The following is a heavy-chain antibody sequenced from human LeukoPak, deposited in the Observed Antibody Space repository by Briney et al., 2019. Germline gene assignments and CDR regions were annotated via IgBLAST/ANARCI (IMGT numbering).Heavy chain of an antibody. Sequence: SETLSLTCTVSGGSISSYYWRWIRQPPGKGLEWIGYIYYSGSTNYNPSLKSRVTISVDTSKNQFSLKLSSVTAADTAVYYCARSGSYYYDSSGSFFDYWGQGTLVTVSS. CDR1: GGSISSYY. CDR3: ARSGSYYYDSSGSFFDY. CDR2: IYYSGST. J-gene: IGHJ4*02. D-gene: IGHD3-22*01. V-gene: IGHV4-59*01.